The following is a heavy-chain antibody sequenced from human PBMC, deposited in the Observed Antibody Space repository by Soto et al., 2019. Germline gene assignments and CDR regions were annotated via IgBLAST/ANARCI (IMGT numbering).Heavy chain of an antibody. CDR3: AKRAYTPYDLTSFDGIDA. J-gene: IGHJ5*02. CDR2: IHPGDSDA. D-gene: IGHD3-3*01. CDR1: GCILADFW. V-gene: IGHV5-51*01. Sequence: GECLKSYCRGSGCILADFWNGWVRQMPGKGLEWVGIIHPGDSDARYSPSLQGQVTISADKSVSTIYLQWNSLKASDTAMYYCAKRAYTPYDLTSFDGIDAWGQGTAVTVSS.